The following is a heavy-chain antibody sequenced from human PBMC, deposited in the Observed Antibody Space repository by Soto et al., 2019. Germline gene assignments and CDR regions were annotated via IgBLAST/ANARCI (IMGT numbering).Heavy chain of an antibody. D-gene: IGHD3-22*01. CDR1: GGAITAYY. J-gene: IGHJ5*02. CDR2: VYSTGST. V-gene: IGHV4-4*07. Sequence: PSETLSLTCTVSGGAITAYYWSWIRQPVGEGLQWIGRVYSTGSTNYNPSLRCRVTMSVDTSQNQFFLRLSSVTAADTAVYYCARDEYYDSNNWFDHWGQGILVTVSS. CDR3: ARDEYYDSNNWFDH.